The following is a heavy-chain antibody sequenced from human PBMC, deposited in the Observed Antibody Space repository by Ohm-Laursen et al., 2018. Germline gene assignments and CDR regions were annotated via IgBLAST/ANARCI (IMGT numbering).Heavy chain of an antibody. CDR2: INPNSGGA. CDR1: GYTFNHYG. D-gene: IGHD1-1*01. Sequence: GASVKVSCKTSGYTFNHYGISWVRQAPGQGLEWMGWINPNSGGANYAQKFQGRVTMTTDTSINTAYMELSRLRSDDTAVYFCAKSRQLWSHDAFNIWGQGTMVTVSS. CDR3: AKSRQLWSHDAFNI. V-gene: IGHV1-2*02. J-gene: IGHJ3*02.